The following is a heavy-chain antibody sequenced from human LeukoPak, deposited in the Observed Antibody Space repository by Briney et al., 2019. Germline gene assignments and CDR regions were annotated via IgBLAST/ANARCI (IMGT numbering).Heavy chain of an antibody. V-gene: IGHV1-69*04. Sequence: GASVKVSCKASGGTFSSYAISWVRQAPGQGLEWMGRIIPILGIANYAQKFQGRVTITADKSTSTAYMELSSLRSEDTAVYYCARGLDDYYGSRSYYRRATHFDYWGQGTLVTVSS. D-gene: IGHD3-10*01. J-gene: IGHJ4*02. CDR3: ARGLDDYYGSRSYYRRATHFDY. CDR1: GGTFSSYA. CDR2: IIPILGIA.